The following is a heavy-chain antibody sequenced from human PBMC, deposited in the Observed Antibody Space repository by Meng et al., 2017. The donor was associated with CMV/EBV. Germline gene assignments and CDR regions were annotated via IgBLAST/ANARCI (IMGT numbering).Heavy chain of an antibody. J-gene: IGHJ1*01. CDR2: LYSGGSST. CDR1: GFTFSSYA. V-gene: IGHV3-23*03. CDR3: AKALAGTGPFQH. Sequence: GESLKISCAASGFTFSSYAMSWDRQAPGKGLEWVSVLYSGGSSTNYADSVKGRFTISRDKSKNTLYLQMNSLRAEDTAVYYCAKALAGTGPFQHWGQGTLVTVSS. D-gene: IGHD6-19*01.